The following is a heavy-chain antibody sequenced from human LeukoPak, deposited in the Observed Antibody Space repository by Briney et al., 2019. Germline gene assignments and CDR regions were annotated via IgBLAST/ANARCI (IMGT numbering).Heavy chain of an antibody. CDR3: ARDRNSGSSLDI. J-gene: IGHJ3*02. CDR1: GYTFTGYY. Sequence: ASVKVSCKASGYTFTGYYIHWVRQAPGQGLEWMGWIYPYSGDTNYAQNFQGRVTMTRDTSISTAYMELSSLKSDDTAVYYCARDRNSGSSLDIWGQGTMLTVS. D-gene: IGHD6-6*01. CDR2: IYPYSGDT. V-gene: IGHV1-2*02.